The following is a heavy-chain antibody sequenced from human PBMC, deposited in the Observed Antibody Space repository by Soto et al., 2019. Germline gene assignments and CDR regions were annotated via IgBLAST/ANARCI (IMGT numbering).Heavy chain of an antibody. Sequence: SDTLSLTCTVSGGSISSYYWSWIRQPAGKGLEWIGRIYTSGSTNYNPSLKSRVTMSVDTSKNQFSLKLSSVTAADTAVYYCARGIGSSSWLIRWFDPWGQGTLVTVSS. V-gene: IGHV4-4*07. J-gene: IGHJ5*02. CDR1: GGSISSYY. D-gene: IGHD6-13*01. CDR2: IYTSGST. CDR3: ARGIGSSSWLIRWFDP.